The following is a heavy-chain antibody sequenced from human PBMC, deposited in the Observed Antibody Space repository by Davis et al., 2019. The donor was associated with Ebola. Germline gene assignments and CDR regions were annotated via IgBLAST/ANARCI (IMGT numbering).Heavy chain of an antibody. CDR3: ARDRFVSGRLHHLDN. CDR1: GGAFSSYA. J-gene: IGHJ4*02. V-gene: IGHV1-69*13. D-gene: IGHD4-11*01. Sequence: AASVKVSCKTSGGAFSSYAITWVRQAPGQGLEWMGGIIPLFGIPHYAQRFQGRVTIAADESSATAYMELSSLGYDDTAVYYCARDRFVSGRLHHLDNWGQGTLVAVSS. CDR2: IIPLFGIP.